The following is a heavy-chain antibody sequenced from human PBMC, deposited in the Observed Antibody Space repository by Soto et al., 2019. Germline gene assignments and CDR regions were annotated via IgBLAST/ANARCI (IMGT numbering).Heavy chain of an antibody. D-gene: IGHD3-16*02. CDR1: GYTLTELS. V-gene: IGHV1-24*01. CDR2: FDPEDGET. CDR3: ASNMITFGGVIAPHQFDY. Sequence: ASVKVSCKVSGYTLTELSMHWVRQAPGKGLEWMGGFDPEDGETIYAQKFQGRVTMTEDTSTDTAYMELSSLRSEDTAVYYCASNMITFGGVIAPHQFDYWGQGTLVTVSS. J-gene: IGHJ4*02.